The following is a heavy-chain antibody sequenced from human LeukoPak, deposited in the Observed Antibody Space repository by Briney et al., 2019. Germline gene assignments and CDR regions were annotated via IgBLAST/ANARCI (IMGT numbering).Heavy chain of an antibody. V-gene: IGHV4-59*12. CDR2: IYYSGST. CDR1: GGSISSYY. J-gene: IGHJ4*02. D-gene: IGHD2-15*01. CDR3: AREDCSGGTCYYFDY. Sequence: SETLSLTCTVSGGSISSYYWSWIRQPPRKGLEWIGYIYYSGSTNYNPSLKSRVTISVDTSKNQFSLKLSSVTAADTAVYYCAREDCSGGTCYYFDYWGQGTLVTVSS.